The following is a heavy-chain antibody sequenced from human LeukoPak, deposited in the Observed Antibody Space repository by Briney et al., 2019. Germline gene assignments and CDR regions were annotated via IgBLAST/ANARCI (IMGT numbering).Heavy chain of an antibody. CDR3: ARRSIAARSGFN. D-gene: IGHD6-6*01. CDR1: GFTFSSYS. J-gene: IGHJ4*02. Sequence: GGSLRLSCAASGFTFSSYSMHWVRQAPGKGLEWVAVISYDGSNKYYADSVTGRFTISRDNSKNTLYLQMNSLKASDTAMYYCARRSIAARSGFNWGQGTLVTVSS. CDR2: ISYDGSNK. V-gene: IGHV3-30*04.